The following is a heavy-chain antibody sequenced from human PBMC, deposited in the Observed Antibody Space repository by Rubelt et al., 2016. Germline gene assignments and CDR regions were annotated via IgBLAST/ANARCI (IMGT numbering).Heavy chain of an antibody. CDR3: ARLLRSSWYFDL. J-gene: IGHJ2*01. CDR1: GGSISSYY. V-gene: IGHV4-39*01. Sequence: QLQLRESGPGLVKPSETLSLTCTVSGGSISSYYWGWIRQPPGKGLEWIGSIFYSGSTYYNPSLKSRVTISVDTSKNQFSLKLSSVTAEDTAVHYCARLLRSSWYFDLWGRGTLVTVSA. CDR2: IFYSGST.